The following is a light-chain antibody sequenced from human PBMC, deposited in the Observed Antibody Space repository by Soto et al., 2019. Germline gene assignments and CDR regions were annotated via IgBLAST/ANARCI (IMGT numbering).Light chain of an antibody. J-gene: IGKJ1*01. CDR1: QNVFDN. Sequence: EIVMTQSPATLSVSPGGRATLSCRASQNVFDNLAWYQQRPGQAPGLLIYGASTRATGIPARFSGSGSGTEFTLNISSLQSEDFAIYYGQQYNDWPRTFGQGTKVEI. CDR2: GAS. CDR3: QQYNDWPRT. V-gene: IGKV3-15*01.